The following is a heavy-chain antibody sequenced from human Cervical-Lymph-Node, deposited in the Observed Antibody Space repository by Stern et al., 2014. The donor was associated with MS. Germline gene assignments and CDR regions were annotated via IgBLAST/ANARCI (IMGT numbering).Heavy chain of an antibody. Sequence: EVQLVQSGGGLVKPGGSLRLSCAASGFTFSSYSMNWVRQAPGKGLEWVSSISSSSSYIYYAASVKGRFTISRDNAKNSLYLQMNSLRAEDTAVYYCARDLIAAAGTPVNAFDIWGQGTMVTVSS. CDR2: ISSSSSYI. J-gene: IGHJ3*02. V-gene: IGHV3-21*01. D-gene: IGHD6-13*01. CDR1: GFTFSSYS. CDR3: ARDLIAAAGTPVNAFDI.